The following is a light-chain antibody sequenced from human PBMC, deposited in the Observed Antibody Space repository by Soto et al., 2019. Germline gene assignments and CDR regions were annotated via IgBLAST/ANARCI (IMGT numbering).Light chain of an antibody. CDR3: SSYAGSNTFV. J-gene: IGLJ1*01. CDR1: SSDVGGYNY. V-gene: IGLV2-8*01. CDR2: EVN. Sequence: QSVLTQPPSASGSPGQSVTISCTGTSSDVGGYNYVSWHQQHPGKAPKLILYEVNKRPSGVPDRFSGSKSGNTASLTVSGLQAEDEADYYCSSYAGSNTFVFGPGTKVTVL.